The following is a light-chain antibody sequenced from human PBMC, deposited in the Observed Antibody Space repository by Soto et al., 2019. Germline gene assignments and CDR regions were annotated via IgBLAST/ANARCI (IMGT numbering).Light chain of an antibody. Sequence: EIVLTQSPGTLSLSPGERATLSCRASQSVSSSYLAWYQQKPGQPPRLLIYGASSRATGIPDRFSGSGSGTDFTLTISRQEPEDFAVYYCHQYGSSPLTFGGGTKVEIK. CDR3: HQYGSSPLT. CDR1: QSVSSSY. J-gene: IGKJ4*01. V-gene: IGKV3-20*01. CDR2: GAS.